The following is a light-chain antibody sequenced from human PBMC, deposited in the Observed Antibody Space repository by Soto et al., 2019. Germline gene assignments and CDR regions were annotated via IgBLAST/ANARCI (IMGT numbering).Light chain of an antibody. J-gene: IGKJ2*01. CDR3: QQYGSSPPMYT. Sequence: EIVLTQSPGTLSMSPGERATLCCRASQSVSSSYLAWYQQRRGQAPRLLIYGASSRATGIPDRFSGSGSGTDFTLTISRLEPEDFAVYYCQQYGSSPPMYTFGQGTTLEIK. V-gene: IGKV3-20*01. CDR1: QSVSSSY. CDR2: GAS.